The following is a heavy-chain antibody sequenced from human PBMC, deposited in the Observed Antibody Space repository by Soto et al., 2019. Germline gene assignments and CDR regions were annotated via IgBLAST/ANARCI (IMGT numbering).Heavy chain of an antibody. V-gene: IGHV3-53*01. CDR2: IYYNGNT. CDR3: ATGGDKAKDGY. J-gene: IGHJ4*02. Sequence: VQLVESGGGLVQPGGSLRLSCAGSGFTVTDNHMTWVRQAPGRGPEWASTIYYNGNTFHADSVWGRFTISRDTSKNMLYLQMNSLRAEDTAVYDCATGGDKAKDGYWGQGALVTVSS. CDR1: GFTVTDNH. D-gene: IGHD3-10*01.